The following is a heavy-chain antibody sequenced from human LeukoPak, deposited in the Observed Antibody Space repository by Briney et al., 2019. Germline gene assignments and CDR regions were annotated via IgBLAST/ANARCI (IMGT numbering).Heavy chain of an antibody. CDR3: ARDPSTASAWFYFDL. V-gene: IGHV3-7*01. CDR1: GFTFGSNW. Sequence: PGGSLRLSCAASGFTFGSNWMSWVRQAPGKGLEWVAHINQDGSVRYYVDSVKGRFTISRDNTKNSLYLQMNNLRVDDTAIYYRARDPSTASAWFYFDLWGQGTLVTVSS. CDR2: INQDGSVR. J-gene: IGHJ4*02. D-gene: IGHD6-19*01.